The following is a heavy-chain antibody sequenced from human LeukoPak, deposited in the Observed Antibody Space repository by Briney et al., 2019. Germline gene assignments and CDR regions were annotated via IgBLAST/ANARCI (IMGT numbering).Heavy chain of an antibody. J-gene: IGHJ4*02. D-gene: IGHD3-3*01. CDR1: GGTFSSYA. CDR2: IIPISGTA. CDR3: AREVDRAITIFGVVNHFDY. Sequence: SVKVSCKASGGTFSSYAISWVRQAPGQGLEWMGRIIPISGTANYAQKFQGRVTITTDESTSTAYMELSSLRSEDTAVYYCAREVDRAITIFGVVNHFDYWGQGTLVTVSS. V-gene: IGHV1-69*05.